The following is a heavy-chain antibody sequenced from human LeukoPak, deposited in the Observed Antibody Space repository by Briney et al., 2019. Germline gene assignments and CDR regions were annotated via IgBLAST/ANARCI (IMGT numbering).Heavy chain of an antibody. CDR3: ARAYDWYVQYGMDV. D-gene: IGHD1-1*01. Sequence: SETLSLTCTVSGGSISSGGYYWSWIRQHPGKGLEWIGYIYYSGSTYYNPSLKSRVTISVDTSKNQFSLKLSSVTAADTAVYYCARAYDWYVQYGMDVWGQGTTVTVSS. J-gene: IGHJ6*02. CDR1: GGSISSGGYY. CDR2: IYYSGST. V-gene: IGHV4-31*03.